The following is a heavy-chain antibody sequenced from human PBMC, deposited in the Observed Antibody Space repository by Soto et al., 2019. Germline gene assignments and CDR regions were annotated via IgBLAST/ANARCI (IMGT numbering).Heavy chain of an antibody. CDR1: GFTFSSYG. CDR2: ISYDGSNK. CDR3: AKDHDFWSGYYASLVDY. V-gene: IGHV3-30*18. Sequence: QVQLVESGGGVVQPGRSLRLSCAASGFTFSSYGMHWVRQAPGKGLEWVAVISYDGSNKYYADSVKGRFTISRDNSKNTLYLQMNSLRAEDTAVYYCAKDHDFWSGYYASLVDYWGQGTLVTVSS. D-gene: IGHD3-3*01. J-gene: IGHJ4*02.